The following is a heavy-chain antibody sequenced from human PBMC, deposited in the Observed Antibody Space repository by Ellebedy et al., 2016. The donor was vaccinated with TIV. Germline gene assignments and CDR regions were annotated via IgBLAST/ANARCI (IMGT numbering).Heavy chain of an antibody. CDR1: GFTFDDYA. Sequence: GGSLRLXCAASGFTFDDYAMHWVRQAPGKGLEWVSGISWNSGSIGYADSVKGRFTISRDNAKNSLYLQMNSLRAEDTALYYCAKTPGWELPLTGPPLSYYYYMDVWGKGTTVTVSS. CDR3: AKTPGWELPLTGPPLSYYYYMDV. V-gene: IGHV3-9*01. D-gene: IGHD1-26*01. J-gene: IGHJ6*03. CDR2: ISWNSGSI.